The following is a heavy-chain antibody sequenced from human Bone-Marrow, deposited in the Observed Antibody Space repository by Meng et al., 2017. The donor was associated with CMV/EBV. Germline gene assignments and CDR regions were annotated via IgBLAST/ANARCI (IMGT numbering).Heavy chain of an antibody. CDR3: ARHELGATGLSGFDP. D-gene: IGHD1-26*01. Sequence: ESLKISCTVSGGSISSSSYYWGWIRQPLGKGLEWIGSIYYSGSTYYNPSLKSRVTISVDTSKNQFSLKLSSVTAADTAVYYCARHELGATGLSGFDPWGQGTLVTVSS. CDR2: IYYSGST. V-gene: IGHV4-39*01. J-gene: IGHJ5*02. CDR1: GGSISSSSYY.